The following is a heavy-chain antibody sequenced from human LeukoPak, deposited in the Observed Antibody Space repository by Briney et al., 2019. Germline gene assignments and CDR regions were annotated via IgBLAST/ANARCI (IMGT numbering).Heavy chain of an antibody. CDR3: ARDVFWNLWFGESPGYFDY. J-gene: IGHJ4*02. D-gene: IGHD3-10*01. Sequence: PGWSLRLTCAASGFTFSSYSMNWVRQAPGKGLEWVSYISSSSSTIYYADSVKGRFTISRDNAKNSLYLQMNSLRAENTAVYYCARDVFWNLWFGESPGYFDYWGQGTLVTVSS. CDR1: GFTFSSYS. CDR2: ISSSSSTI. V-gene: IGHV3-48*04.